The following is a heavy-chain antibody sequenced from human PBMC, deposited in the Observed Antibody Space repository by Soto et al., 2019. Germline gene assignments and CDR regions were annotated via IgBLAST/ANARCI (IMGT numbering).Heavy chain of an antibody. V-gene: IGHV3-49*03. D-gene: IGHD3-3*01. CDR3: TRDGIKGFFGVVGMDV. Sequence: GGSLRLSCTASGLTFGDYAMSWFRQAPGKGLEWVGFIRSKAYGGTTEYAASVKGRFTISRDDSKSIAYLQMNSLKTEDTAVYYCTRDGIKGFFGVVGMDVWGQGTTVTVSS. CDR1: GLTFGDYA. CDR2: IRSKAYGGTT. J-gene: IGHJ6*02.